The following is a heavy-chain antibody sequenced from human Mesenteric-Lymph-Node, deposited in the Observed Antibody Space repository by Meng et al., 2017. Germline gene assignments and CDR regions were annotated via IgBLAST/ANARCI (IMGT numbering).Heavy chain of an antibody. J-gene: IGHJ4*02. Sequence: VHAGASVNEPCSAAMVSCTASGSPFSCYAISCVRQDRVQWIAWMGGIIPTFGTPSYAQKFQGRVTITADESTSTLYIELTSLRSEDTAAYYCANYGSGSKAVDYWGQGTLVTVSS. V-gene: IGHV1-69*01. CDR3: ANYGSGSKAVDY. D-gene: IGHD3-10*01. CDR2: IIPTFGTP. CDR1: GSPFSCYA.